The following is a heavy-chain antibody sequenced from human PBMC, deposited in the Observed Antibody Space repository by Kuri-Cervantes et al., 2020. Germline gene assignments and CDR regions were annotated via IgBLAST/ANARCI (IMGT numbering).Heavy chain of an antibody. CDR3: ARSPYGDYVHRYFDY. CDR1: GGTFSSYA. CDR2: IIPIFGTA. Sequence: SVKVSCKASGGTFSSYAISWVRQAPGQGLEWMGGIIPIFGTANYAQKFQGRVTITTDESTSTAYMELSSLRSEDTAVYYCARSPYGDYVHRYFDYWGQGTLVTVSS. V-gene: IGHV1-69*05. J-gene: IGHJ4*02. D-gene: IGHD4-17*01.